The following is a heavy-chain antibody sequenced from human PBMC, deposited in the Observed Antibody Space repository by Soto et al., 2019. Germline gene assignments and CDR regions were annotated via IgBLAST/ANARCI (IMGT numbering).Heavy chain of an antibody. CDR3: AKDSGSWYFTFDY. CDR1: GFTFSSYG. Sequence: TGGSLRLSCAASGFTFSSYGISWVRQAPGKGLEWVSVISGSGGSTYYADSVKGRFTISRDNSKNTLYLQMNSLRAEDTAVHYCAKDSGSWYFTFDYWGQGTQVTAPQ. V-gene: IGHV3-23*01. J-gene: IGHJ4*02. CDR2: ISGSGGST. D-gene: IGHD6-13*01.